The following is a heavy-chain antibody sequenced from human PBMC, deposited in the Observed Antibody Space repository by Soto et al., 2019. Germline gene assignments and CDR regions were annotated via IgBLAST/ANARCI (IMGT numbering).Heavy chain of an antibody. CDR1: GFTFTNYA. J-gene: IGHJ3*02. Sequence: ASVKVSCKTSGFTFTNYAMHWVRQAPGQRLEWMGWINAGTGDTEYSQKFQGRVTFTRDTSASTAYMELSNLRSEDTAVYYCAKDFPGLDYVWGSYRDLGAFDIWGRGTMVTVSS. CDR2: INAGTGDT. V-gene: IGHV1-3*01. CDR3: AKDFPGLDYVWGSYRDLGAFDI. D-gene: IGHD3-16*02.